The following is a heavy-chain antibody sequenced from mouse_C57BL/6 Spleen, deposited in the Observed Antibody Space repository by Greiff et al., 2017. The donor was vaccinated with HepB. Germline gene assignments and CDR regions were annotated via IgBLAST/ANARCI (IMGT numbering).Heavy chain of an antibody. J-gene: IGHJ1*03. CDR2: ISSGGDYI. Sequence: EVQLQESGEGLVKPGGSLKLSCAASGFTFSSYAMSWVRQTPEKRLEWVAYISSGGDYIYYADTVKGRFTISRDNARNTLYLQMSSLKSEDTAMYYCTREGITTEWYFDVWGTGTTVTVSS. V-gene: IGHV5-9-1*02. CDR1: GFTFSSYA. CDR3: TREGITTEWYFDV. D-gene: IGHD2-4*01.